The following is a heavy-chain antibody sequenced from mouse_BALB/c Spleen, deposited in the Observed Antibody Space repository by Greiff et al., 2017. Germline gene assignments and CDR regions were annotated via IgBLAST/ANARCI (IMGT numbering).Heavy chain of an antibody. J-gene: IGHJ4*01. CDR3: ARDQDGNYDYYAMDY. D-gene: IGHD2-1*01. V-gene: IGHV3-6*02. Sequence: ESGPGLVKPSQSLSLTCSVTGYSITSGYYWNWIRQFPGNKLEWMGYISYDGSNNYNPSLKNRISITRDTSKNQFFLKLNSVTTEDTATYYCARDQDGNYDYYAMDYWGQGTSVTVSS. CDR1: GYSITSGYY. CDR2: ISYDGSN.